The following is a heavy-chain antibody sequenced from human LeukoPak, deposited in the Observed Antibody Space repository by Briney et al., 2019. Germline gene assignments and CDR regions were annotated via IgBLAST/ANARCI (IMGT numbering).Heavy chain of an antibody. CDR3: ARLHYDILTGSPLFDP. D-gene: IGHD3-9*01. V-gene: IGHV5-51*01. Sequence: GESLKISCKGSGYSFTSYWIGWVRQMPGKGLEWMGIIYPGDSDTRYSPSFQGQVTISADKSISTAYLQWSSLKASDTAMYYCARLHYDILTGSPLFDPWGQGTLVTVSS. CDR2: IYPGDSDT. CDR1: GYSFTSYW. J-gene: IGHJ5*02.